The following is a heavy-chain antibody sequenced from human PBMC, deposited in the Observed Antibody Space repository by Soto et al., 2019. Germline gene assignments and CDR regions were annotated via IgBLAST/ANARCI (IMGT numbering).Heavy chain of an antibody. V-gene: IGHV1-69*13. D-gene: IGHD3-10*01. CDR1: GGTFSSYA. J-gene: IGHJ4*01. CDR3: ASAPSLGYYGSGSYYRPLRY. CDR2: IIPIFGTA. Sequence: SVKVSCKASGGTFSSYAISWVRQAPGQGLEWMGGIIPIFGTANYAQKFQGRVTITADESTSTAYMELSSLRSEDTAVYYCASAPSLGYYGSGSYYRPLRYWG.